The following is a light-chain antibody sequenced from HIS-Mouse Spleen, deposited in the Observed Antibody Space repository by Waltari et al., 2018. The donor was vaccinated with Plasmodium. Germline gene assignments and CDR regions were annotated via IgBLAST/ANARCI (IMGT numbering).Light chain of an antibody. V-gene: IGLV1-40*01. J-gene: IGLJ3*02. Sequence: QSVLTQPPSVSGAQGQRVTIPCTGSSSNIGAGYDVHWYQQLPGPAPKLLIYGNSNRPSGVPDRFSGSKSGTSASLAITGLQAEDEADYYCQSYDSSLSGSGVFGGGTKLTVL. CDR2: GNS. CDR1: SSNIGAGYD. CDR3: QSYDSSLSGSGV.